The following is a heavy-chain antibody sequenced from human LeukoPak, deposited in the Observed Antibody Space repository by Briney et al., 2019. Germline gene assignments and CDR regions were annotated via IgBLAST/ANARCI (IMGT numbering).Heavy chain of an antibody. V-gene: IGHV1-46*01. CDR2: INPSSGGT. CDR1: GYTLTNYF. J-gene: IGHJ3*02. CDR3: ARESRPIAASGRGAFDI. D-gene: IGHD6-13*01. Sequence: ASVKVSCKASGYTLTNYFMHWVRQAPGQGLEWMGIINPSSGGTTYAQKLQGRVAMTSVTSTSTLYMELSSLRSEDTAIYYCARESRPIAASGRGAFDIWGQGTVVSVSS.